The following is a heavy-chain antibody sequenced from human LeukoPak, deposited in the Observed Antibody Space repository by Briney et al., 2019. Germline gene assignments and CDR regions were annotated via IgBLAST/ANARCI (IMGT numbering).Heavy chain of an antibody. CDR2: INPNSGGT. Sequence: ASVKVSCKAPGYTFTGYYMHWVRQAPGQGLEWMGWINPNSGGTHYAQTFQGRVTMTRDTSITTAYMELSSLRSDDTAVYYCAKAVKVDDTSGYYGVFDYWGQGTLVTVSS. CDR1: GYTFTGYY. CDR3: AKAVKVDDTSGYYGVFDY. V-gene: IGHV1-2*02. J-gene: IGHJ4*02. D-gene: IGHD3-22*01.